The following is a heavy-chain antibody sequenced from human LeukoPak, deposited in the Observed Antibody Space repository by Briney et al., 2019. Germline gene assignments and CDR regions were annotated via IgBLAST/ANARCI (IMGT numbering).Heavy chain of an antibody. CDR1: GVSVSSKSAA. D-gene: IGHD6-13*01. J-gene: IGHJ3*02. CDR3: ARGSSSWYPDDAFDI. Sequence: SQTLSLNCAISGVSVSSKSAAWNWIRQSPSRVLERLRSTYYRYKWYNDYAVSVKSRITINPDTSKNQFSLQLNSVTPEDTAVYYCARGSSSWYPDDAFDIWGQGTMVTVSS. CDR2: TYYRYKWYN. V-gene: IGHV6-1*01.